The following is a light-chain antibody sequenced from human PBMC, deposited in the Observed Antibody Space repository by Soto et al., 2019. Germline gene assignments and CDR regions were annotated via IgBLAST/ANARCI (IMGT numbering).Light chain of an antibody. CDR3: QQYNNWLLFT. V-gene: IGKV3-15*01. CDR1: QSVSSN. CDR2: GAS. Sequence: EIVMTQSPATLSVSPGERATLSCRARQSVSSNLAWYQQKPGQAPRLLIYGASTRATGIPARFSGSGSGTEFTLTISSLQSEDFAVYYCQQYNNWLLFTFGPGTKVDIK. J-gene: IGKJ3*01.